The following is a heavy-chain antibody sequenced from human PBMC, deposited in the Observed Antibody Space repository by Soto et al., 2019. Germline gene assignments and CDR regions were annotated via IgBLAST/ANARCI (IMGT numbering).Heavy chain of an antibody. J-gene: IGHJ5*02. Sequence: PSETLSLSCVVSDGSISGGGYSWSWIRQPPGKGLEWIGYIYHSGSTYYNPSLKSRVTISVDRSKNQFSLKLSSVTAADTAVYYCARIPDRWGQGTLVTVSS. CDR2: IYHSGST. V-gene: IGHV4-30-2*01. D-gene: IGHD2-2*01. CDR1: DGSISGGGYS. CDR3: ARIPDR.